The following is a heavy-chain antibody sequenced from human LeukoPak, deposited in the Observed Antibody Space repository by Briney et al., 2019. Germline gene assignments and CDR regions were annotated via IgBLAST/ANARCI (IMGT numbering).Heavy chain of an antibody. Sequence: SETLSLTCAVSGGSISSGGYSWSWIRQPPGKGLEWIGYIYYSGSTNYNPSLKSRVTISVDTSKDQFSLKLSSVTAADTAVYYCARDGGSGWTHDAFDIWGQGTMVTVSS. CDR3: ARDGGSGWTHDAFDI. V-gene: IGHV4-61*08. J-gene: IGHJ3*02. CDR2: IYYSGST. CDR1: GGSISSGGYS. D-gene: IGHD6-19*01.